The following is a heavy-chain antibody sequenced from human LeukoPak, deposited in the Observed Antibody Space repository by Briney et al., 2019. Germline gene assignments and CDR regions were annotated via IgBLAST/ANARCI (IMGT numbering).Heavy chain of an antibody. CDR3: ANSRYDSSGYYGIIGY. Sequence: GGSLRLSCTASGFAFSNYGINWVRRAPSKGLEWVSGITGSGTTTYYADSLKGRVTISRDNSKNKVYLQMNSLRAEDTAVYYCANSRYDSSGYYGIIGYWGQETLVTVSS. V-gene: IGHV3-23*01. D-gene: IGHD3-22*01. CDR1: GFAFSNYG. CDR2: ITGSGTTT. J-gene: IGHJ4*02.